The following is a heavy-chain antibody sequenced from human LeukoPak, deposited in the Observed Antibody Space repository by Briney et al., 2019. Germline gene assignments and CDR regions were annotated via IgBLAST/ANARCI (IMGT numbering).Heavy chain of an antibody. CDR1: GYNFPSYW. CDR2: IHPGDSDT. V-gene: IGHV5-51*01. J-gene: IGHJ4*02. Sequence: GESLKISCRGSGYNFPSYWIGWVRQIPGKGLEYMGIIHPGDSDTRYSPSFQGQVTISVDRSSSTAYIQWSRLKASDTAMYYCATHPGGLQSGFDNWGEGTLVTVSS. CDR3: ATHPGGLQSGFDN. D-gene: IGHD5-24*01.